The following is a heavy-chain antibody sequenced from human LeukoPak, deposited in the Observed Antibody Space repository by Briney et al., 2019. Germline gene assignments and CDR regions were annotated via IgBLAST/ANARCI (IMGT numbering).Heavy chain of an antibody. J-gene: IGHJ6*04. CDR2: ISYDGSDK. CDR1: GFTFSSYG. D-gene: IGHD2-21*02. V-gene: IGHV3-30*03. CDR3: ATYVDTSIPPCLDV. Sequence: PGGSLRLSCAASGFTFSSYGMHWVRQAPGKGLEWVAIISYDGSDKYYADSVKGRFTVSRDNSKNTLYLQMNSLRADDTAVYYCATYVDTSIPPCLDVWGKGTTVTVSS.